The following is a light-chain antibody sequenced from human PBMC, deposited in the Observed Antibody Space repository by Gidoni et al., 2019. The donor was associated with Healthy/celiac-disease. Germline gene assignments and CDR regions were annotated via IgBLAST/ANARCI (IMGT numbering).Light chain of an antibody. J-gene: IGKJ1*01. Sequence: DIQMTQSPSSLSASVGDRVTITCRASQSISSYLNWYQQKPGKAPKLLIYAASSLQSGVPSRFSGSGSGTDFTLTISSLQPEDFATYYCQQSYSGRTFGQGTRVKIK. CDR1: QSISSY. CDR3: QQSYSGRT. CDR2: AAS. V-gene: IGKV1-39*01.